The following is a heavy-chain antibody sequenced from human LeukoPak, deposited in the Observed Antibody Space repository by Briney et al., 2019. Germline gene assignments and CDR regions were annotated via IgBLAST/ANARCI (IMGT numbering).Heavy chain of an antibody. V-gene: IGHV4-59*08. D-gene: IGHD2-15*01. J-gene: IGHJ6*02. CDR1: GGSISSYY. CDR2: IYYSGST. Sequence: PSETLSLTCTVSGGSISSYYWSWIRQPPGKGLEWIGYIYYSGSTNYNPSLKSRVTISVDTSKNQFSLKLSSVTAADTAVYYCARQGCRGGSCYYSKNYGMDVWCQATKVNV. CDR3: ARQGCRGGSCYYSKNYGMDV.